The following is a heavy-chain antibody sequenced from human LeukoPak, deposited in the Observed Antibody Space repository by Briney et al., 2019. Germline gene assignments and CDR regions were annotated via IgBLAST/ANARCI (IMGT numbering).Heavy chain of an antibody. CDR2: IKQDGSEK. J-gene: IGHJ5*02. D-gene: IGHD3-3*01. Sequence: PGGSLRLSCAASGLTFSSFWMSWVRQAPGKGLEWVANIKQDGSEKYYVDSVKGRFTISRDNAKNSLYLQMNSLRAEDTAVYYCARDRTFHDFWSGYYLSWFDPWGQGTLVTVSS. V-gene: IGHV3-7*01. CDR3: ARDRTFHDFWSGYYLSWFDP. CDR1: GLTFSSFW.